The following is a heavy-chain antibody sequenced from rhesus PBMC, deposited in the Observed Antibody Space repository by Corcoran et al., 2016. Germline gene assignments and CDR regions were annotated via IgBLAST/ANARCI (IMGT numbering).Heavy chain of an antibody. J-gene: IGHJ3*01. CDR2: IDPSDSDT. CDR3: ARGWGTVTVFDF. CDR1: GSSFTNYW. Sequence: EVQLVQSGAEVQRPGESLKISCKTSGSSFTNYWISWVRQMPGKGLGLRGAIDPSDSDTRYTPPFQGQVTIPADNSISTAYLQWSSLKASDTATYYCARGWGTVTVFDFWGQGLRVTVSS. V-gene: IGHV5-2*01. D-gene: IGHD4-23*01.